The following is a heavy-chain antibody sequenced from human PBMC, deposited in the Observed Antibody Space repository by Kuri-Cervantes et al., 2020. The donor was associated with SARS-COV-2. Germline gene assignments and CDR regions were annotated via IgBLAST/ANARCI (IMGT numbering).Heavy chain of an antibody. D-gene: IGHD3-9*01. CDR2: MNPNSGNT. Sequence: ASVKVSCKASGYTFTSYGISWVRQATGQGLEWMGWMNPNSGNTGYAQKFQGRVTMTRNTSISTAYMELRSLRSDDTAVYYCARDFIGYDIFRYYYGMDVWGQGTTVTVSS. CDR3: ARDFIGYDIFRYYYGMDV. V-gene: IGHV1-8*02. CDR1: GYTFTSYG. J-gene: IGHJ6*02.